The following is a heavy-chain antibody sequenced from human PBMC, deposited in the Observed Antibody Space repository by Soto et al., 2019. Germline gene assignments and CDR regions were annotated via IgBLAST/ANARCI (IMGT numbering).Heavy chain of an antibody. D-gene: IGHD3-10*01. V-gene: IGHV4-4*07. Sequence: ETLSLTCTVSGGSVTSYYWSWIRQPAGKGLEWIGRIYTSGGTNYNPSLKGRVTMSVDTSKNQFSLKLTSVTAADTAVYYCARGYYYGSGSNYRMDVWGQGTTVTVSS. CDR1: GGSVTSYY. J-gene: IGHJ6*02. CDR3: ARGYYYGSGSNYRMDV. CDR2: IYTSGGT.